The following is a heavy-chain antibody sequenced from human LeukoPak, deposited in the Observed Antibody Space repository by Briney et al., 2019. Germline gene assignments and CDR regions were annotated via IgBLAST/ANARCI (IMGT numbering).Heavy chain of an antibody. CDR1: GGSISSGDYY. CDR3: ARVPTYYYDSSGYSFDY. Sequence: SETLSLTCTVSGGSISSGDYYWSWIRQPPGKGLEWIGYIYHSGSTYYNPSLKSRVTISVDTSKNQFSLKLSSVTAADTAVYYCARVPTYYYDSSGYSFDYWGQGTLVTVSS. CDR2: IYHSGST. J-gene: IGHJ4*02. V-gene: IGHV4-30-4*01. D-gene: IGHD3-22*01.